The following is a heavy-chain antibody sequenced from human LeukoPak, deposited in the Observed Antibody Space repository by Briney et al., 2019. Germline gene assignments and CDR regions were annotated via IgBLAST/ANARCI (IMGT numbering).Heavy chain of an antibody. CDR1: GYTFTSYD. J-gene: IGHJ4*02. D-gene: IGHD6-13*01. V-gene: IGHV1-8*01. CDR2: MNPNSGNT. CDR3: ATHGSSSWYIIVH. Sequence: ASVKVSCKASGYTFTSYDINWMRQATGQGLEWMGWMNPNSGNTGYAQKFQGRVTMTRNTSISTAYMELSSLRSEDTAVYYCATHGSSSWYIIVHWGQGTLVTVSS.